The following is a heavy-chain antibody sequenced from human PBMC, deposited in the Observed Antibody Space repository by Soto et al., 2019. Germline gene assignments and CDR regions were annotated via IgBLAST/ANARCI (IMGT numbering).Heavy chain of an antibody. CDR3: ARGGRMGVAATPIRY. V-gene: IGHV4-34*01. CDR2: IDYSGRT. D-gene: IGHD2-15*01. CDR1: GGSFSDYN. Sequence: QVQLQQWGAGLLKTSETLSLTCAVYGGSFSDYNWSRIRQPPGKGLEWIGEIDYSGRTSYNPSLKNRLTISVDTSKNQFSLKLSSVTAADTAVYYCARGGRMGVAATPIRYWGQGTLVTVSS. J-gene: IGHJ4*02.